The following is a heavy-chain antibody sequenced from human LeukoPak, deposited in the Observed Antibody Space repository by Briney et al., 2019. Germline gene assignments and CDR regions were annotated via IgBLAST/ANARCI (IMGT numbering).Heavy chain of an antibody. CDR2: ISAGSTI. D-gene: IGHD3-9*01. Sequence: PGGSLRLSCAASGFTFSSYSMNWVRQAPGKGLEWVSYISAGSTIYYADSVKGRFIISRDNAKNSLYLQMNSLRDGDTAVYYCARDQAFDWSFDHWGQGTLVTVSS. V-gene: IGHV3-48*02. CDR3: ARDQAFDWSFDH. CDR1: GFTFSSYS. J-gene: IGHJ4*02.